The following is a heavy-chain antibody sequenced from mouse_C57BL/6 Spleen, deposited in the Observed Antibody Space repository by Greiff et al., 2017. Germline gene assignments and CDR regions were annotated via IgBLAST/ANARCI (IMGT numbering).Heavy chain of an antibody. D-gene: IGHD1-1*01. Sequence: VQLQQSGPELVKPGASVKMSCKASGYTFTDYNMHWVKQSHGKSLEWIGYINPNNGGTSYNQQFKGKATLSVNKSSSTASMELRSLTSEDSAVYYCARDYYGSSPYFDDWGQGTTLTVSS. CDR2: INPNNGGT. CDR1: GYTFTDYN. CDR3: ARDYYGSSPYFDD. J-gene: IGHJ2*01. V-gene: IGHV1-22*01.